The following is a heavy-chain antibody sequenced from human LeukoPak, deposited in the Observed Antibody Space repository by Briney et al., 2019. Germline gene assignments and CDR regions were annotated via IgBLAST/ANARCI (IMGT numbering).Heavy chain of an antibody. CDR3: ARDKMTGDSYFDY. CDR2: IWYDGSNK. J-gene: IGHJ4*02. V-gene: IGHV3-33*01. Sequence: GGSLRLSCAASGFTFSSYGMHWVRQAPGKGLEWVAVIWYDGSNKYYADSVKGRFTISRDNSKNTLYLQMNSLRAEDTAVYYCARDKMTGDSYFDYWGQGILVTVSS. D-gene: IGHD7-27*01. CDR1: GFTFSSYG.